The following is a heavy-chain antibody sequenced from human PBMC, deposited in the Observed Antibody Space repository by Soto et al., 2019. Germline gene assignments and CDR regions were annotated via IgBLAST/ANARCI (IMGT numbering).Heavy chain of an antibody. J-gene: IGHJ4*02. D-gene: IGHD3-22*01. CDR3: ARGLRYYIDSSGYRHHHYDY. V-gene: IGHV4-34*01. CDR1: GGLFSGYY. Sequence: SETLSLTCAVYGGLFSGYYWSGIRQPPGKRLEWIGEINHSGSTNYNPPLKSRVTISVDTSKNQFSLKLSSVTAADTAVYYCARGLRYYIDSSGYRHHHYDYWGQGTLVTVTT. CDR2: INHSGST.